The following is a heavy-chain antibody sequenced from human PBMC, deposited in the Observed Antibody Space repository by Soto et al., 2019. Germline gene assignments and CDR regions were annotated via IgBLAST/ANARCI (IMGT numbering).Heavy chain of an antibody. Sequence: SETLSLTCTVSGGSISGYYWSWIRQPPGKGLEWIGYIYYSGSTNYNPSLKSRVTISVDTSKNQFSLKLSSVTAADTAVYYCASRWLGTGYFQHWGQGTLVTVSS. J-gene: IGHJ1*01. D-gene: IGHD5-12*01. V-gene: IGHV4-59*01. CDR1: GGSISGYY. CDR2: IYYSGST. CDR3: ASRWLGTGYFQH.